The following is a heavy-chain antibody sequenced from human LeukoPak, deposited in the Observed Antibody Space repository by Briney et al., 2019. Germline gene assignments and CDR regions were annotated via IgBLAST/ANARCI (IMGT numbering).Heavy chain of an antibody. D-gene: IGHD5-18*01. CDR2: INHSGST. J-gene: IGHJ4*02. Sequence: SETLSLTRAVYGGSFSGYYWSWIRQPPGKGLEWIGEINHSGSTNYNPSLKSRVTISVDTSKNQFSLKLSSVTAADTAVYYCAIFGNTAMGIEYFDYWGQGTLVTVSS. V-gene: IGHV4-34*01. CDR1: GGSFSGYY. CDR3: AIFGNTAMGIEYFDY.